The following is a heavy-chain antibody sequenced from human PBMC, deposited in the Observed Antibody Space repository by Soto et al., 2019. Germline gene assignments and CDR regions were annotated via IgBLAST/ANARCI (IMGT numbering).Heavy chain of an antibody. J-gene: IGHJ3*02. CDR3: SKEHSSSWSTGAFDI. D-gene: IGHD6-13*01. V-gene: IGHV3-9*01. CDR1: GFTFDDYA. CDR2: ISGNSGSI. Sequence: EVQLVESGGGLVQPGRSLRLSCAASGFTFDDYAMHWVRQAPGKGLEWVSGISGNSGSIGYADSVKGRFTISRDNAKNSLYLQMNSLRAEDTALYYCSKEHSSSWSTGAFDIWGQGTMVTVSS.